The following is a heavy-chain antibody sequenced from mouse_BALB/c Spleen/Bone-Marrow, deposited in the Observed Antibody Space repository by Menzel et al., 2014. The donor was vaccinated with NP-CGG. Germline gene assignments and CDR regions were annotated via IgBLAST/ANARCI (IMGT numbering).Heavy chain of an antibody. J-gene: IGHJ3*01. CDR2: IDPENGYT. CDR1: GFNIKDYY. D-gene: IGHD2-10*01. V-gene: IGHV14-1*02. Sequence: VHVKQSGAELVRPGALVKLSCKGSGFNIKDYYMHWVEQRPEQGLEWIGWIDPENGYTIFDPKFQGKAGITADTSSNTAYLQLSSLTSEDTAVYYCAPYYGNYGFAYWGQGTLVTVSA. CDR3: APYYGNYGFAY.